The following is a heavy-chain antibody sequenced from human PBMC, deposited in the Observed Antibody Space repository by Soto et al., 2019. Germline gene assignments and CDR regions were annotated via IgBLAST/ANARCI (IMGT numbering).Heavy chain of an antibody. CDR3: ARVSRYDFWSGPPNFYYYGMDV. Sequence: PSETLSLTCAVYGGSFSGYYWSWIRQPPGKGLEWIGEINHSGSTNYNPSLKSRVTISVDTSKNQFSLKLSPVTAADTAVYYCARVSRYDFWSGPPNFYYYGMDVWGQGTTVTVSS. CDR2: INHSGST. V-gene: IGHV4-34*01. CDR1: GGSFSGYY. J-gene: IGHJ6*02. D-gene: IGHD3-3*01.